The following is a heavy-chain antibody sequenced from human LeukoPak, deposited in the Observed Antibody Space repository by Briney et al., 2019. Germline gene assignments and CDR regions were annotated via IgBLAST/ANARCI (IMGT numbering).Heavy chain of an antibody. J-gene: IGHJ3*02. Sequence: GGSLRLSCAASGFTFSSYGMHWVRQAPGKGLEWVAFIRYDGSNKYYADSVKGRFTISRDNSKNTLYLQMNSLRAEDTAVYYCAKTARWPKPDAFDIWGQGTMVTVSS. V-gene: IGHV3-30*02. CDR3: AKTARWPKPDAFDI. D-gene: IGHD4-23*01. CDR1: GFTFSSYG. CDR2: IRYDGSNK.